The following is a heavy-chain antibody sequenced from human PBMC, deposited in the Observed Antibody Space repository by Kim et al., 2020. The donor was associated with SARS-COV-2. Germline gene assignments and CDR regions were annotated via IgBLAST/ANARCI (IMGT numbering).Heavy chain of an antibody. J-gene: IGHJ4*02. CDR2: ISYDGSNK. V-gene: IGHV3-30*18. Sequence: GGSLRLSCAASGFTFSSYGMHWVRQAPGKGLEWVAVISYDGSNKYYADSVKDRFTISRDNSKNTLYLQMNSLRAEDTAVYYCAKDRGGGFDYWGQGTLVTVSS. D-gene: IGHD3-10*01. CDR1: GFTFSSYG. CDR3: AKDRGGGFDY.